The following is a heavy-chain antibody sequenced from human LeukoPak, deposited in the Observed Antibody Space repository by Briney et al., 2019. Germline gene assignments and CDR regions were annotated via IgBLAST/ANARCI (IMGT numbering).Heavy chain of an antibody. V-gene: IGHV4-34*01. D-gene: IGHD5-24*01. Sequence: PSETLSLTCAVYGGSFSGYYWSWIRQPPGKGLEWIGGINHSGSTNYNPSLKSRVTISVDTSKNQFSLKLSSVTAADTAVYYCARGMGTIGFDPWGQGTLVTVSS. CDR2: INHSGST. CDR1: GGSFSGYY. CDR3: ARGMGTIGFDP. J-gene: IGHJ5*02.